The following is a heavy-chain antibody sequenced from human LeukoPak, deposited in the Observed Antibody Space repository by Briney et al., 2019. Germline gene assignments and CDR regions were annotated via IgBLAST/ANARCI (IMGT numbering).Heavy chain of an antibody. CDR3: ARTREFLMRGAFDI. D-gene: IGHD2-8*01. CDR1: GGSFSGYY. V-gene: IGHV4-34*01. J-gene: IGHJ3*02. CDR2: INHSGST. Sequence: SETLSLTCAVYGGSFSGYYWSWIRQPPGKGLEWIGEINHSGSTNYNPSLKSRVTISVDTSKNQFSLKLSSVTAADTAVYYCARTREFLMRGAFDIWGQGTMVTVSS.